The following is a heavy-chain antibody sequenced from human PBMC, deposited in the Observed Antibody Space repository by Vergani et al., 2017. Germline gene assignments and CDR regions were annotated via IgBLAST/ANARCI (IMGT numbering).Heavy chain of an antibody. D-gene: IGHD3-10*01. Sequence: QVQLVQSGAEVKKPGSSVQVSCKASGGTFSSYAISWLRQAPGQGLEWMGRIIPILGIATYAQKFQGRVTITADKSTSTAYMELSSLRSEDTAVYYCARGQVSDGFDIWGQGTMVTVSS. CDR1: GGTFSSYA. V-gene: IGHV1-69*04. CDR3: ARGQVSDGFDI. CDR2: IIPILGIA. J-gene: IGHJ3*02.